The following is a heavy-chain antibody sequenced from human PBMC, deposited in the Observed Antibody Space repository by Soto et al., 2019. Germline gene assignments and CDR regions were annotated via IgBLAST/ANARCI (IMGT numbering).Heavy chain of an antibody. J-gene: IGHJ3*02. CDR3: ARLKGYCSSTSCKPAYTQPNAFDI. CDR1: GYTFTSYG. CDR2: ISAYNGNT. V-gene: IGHV1-18*01. Sequence: QVQLVQSGAEVKKPGASVKVSCKASGYTFTSYGISWVRQAPGQGLEWMGWISAYNGNTNYAQKLTGRVTMTTDTSTSTAYMELRSLRSDDTAVYYCARLKGYCSSTSCKPAYTQPNAFDIWGQGTMVTVSS. D-gene: IGHD2-2*01.